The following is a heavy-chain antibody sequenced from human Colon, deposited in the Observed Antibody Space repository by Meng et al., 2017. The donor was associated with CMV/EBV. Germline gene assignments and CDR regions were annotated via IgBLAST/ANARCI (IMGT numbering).Heavy chain of an antibody. CDR3: AKTRRYGYPARSVVVY. Sequence: GGSLRLSCAASGFTFSSYAMSWVRPAPGKGLEWVSAISGSGGSTYYADSVKGRFTSSRDNSKNTLYRQMNSLRAEDTAVYYCAKTRRYGYPARSVVVYWGQGTLVTVSS. J-gene: IGHJ4*02. CDR1: GFTFSSYA. CDR2: ISGSGGST. V-gene: IGHV3-23*01. D-gene: IGHD5-18*01.